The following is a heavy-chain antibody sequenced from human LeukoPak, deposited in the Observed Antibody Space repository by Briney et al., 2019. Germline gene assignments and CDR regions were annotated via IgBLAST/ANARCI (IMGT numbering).Heavy chain of an antibody. CDR3: ARERYNWNYSVYYMDV. CDR2: INHSGST. Sequence: SETLSLTCAVYGGSFSGYYWSWIRQPPGKGLEWIGEINHSGSTNYNPSLKSRVTISVDTSKNQFSLKLSSVTAADTAVYYCARERYNWNYSVYYMDVWGKGTTVTVSS. CDR1: GGSFSGYY. V-gene: IGHV4-34*01. D-gene: IGHD1-7*01. J-gene: IGHJ6*03.